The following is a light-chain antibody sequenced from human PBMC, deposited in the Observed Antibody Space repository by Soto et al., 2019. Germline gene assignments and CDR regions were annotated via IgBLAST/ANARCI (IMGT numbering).Light chain of an antibody. Sequence: DIQMTQSPSSLSASVGDRVTITCRASQSINSYLSWYQQRPGKAPKLLIYSASRVQSGVPSRFSGSGSGTDFTLTISSLQAEDFATYFCQQTYSAPQTFGQGTKVDIK. CDR3: QQTYSAPQT. V-gene: IGKV1-39*01. CDR1: QSINSY. J-gene: IGKJ1*01. CDR2: SAS.